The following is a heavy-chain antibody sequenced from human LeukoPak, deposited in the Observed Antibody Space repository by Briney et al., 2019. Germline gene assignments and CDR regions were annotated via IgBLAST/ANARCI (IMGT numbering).Heavy chain of an antibody. V-gene: IGHV3-23*01. Sequence: PGGSLRLSCAASGFTFSNHGMNWVRQAPGKGLEWVSAISGSGDRTFYADSVKGRLTISRDNSKNTLYLQLNTVRAEDTALYYCARGGTNYYYMDVWGNGTTVTVSS. CDR2: ISGSGDRT. D-gene: IGHD3-10*01. CDR1: GFTFSNHG. J-gene: IGHJ6*03. CDR3: ARGGTNYYYMDV.